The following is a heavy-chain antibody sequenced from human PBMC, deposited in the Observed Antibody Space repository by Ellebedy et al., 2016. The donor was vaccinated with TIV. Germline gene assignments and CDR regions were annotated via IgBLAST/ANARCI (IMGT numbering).Heavy chain of an antibody. V-gene: IGHV5-51*01. D-gene: IGHD3-16*01. Sequence: GESLKISCKGSGYNFANYWIGWVRQVPGKGLEWIGIIYPGDSETRYSPSFQGQVTISADKFINTAYLQWSSLKASDTAIYYCARHITSGGSYQEYWGQGTLVTVSS. CDR3: ARHITSGGSYQEY. CDR1: GYNFANYW. J-gene: IGHJ4*02. CDR2: IYPGDSET.